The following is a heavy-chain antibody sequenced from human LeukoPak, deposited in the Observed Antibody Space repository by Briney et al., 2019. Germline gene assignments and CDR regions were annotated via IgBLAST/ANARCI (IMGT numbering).Heavy chain of an antibody. CDR3: ARGPRQWLDYYYYCGMDV. J-gene: IGHJ6*02. V-gene: IGHV3-33*01. Sequence: GGSLRLSCAASGFTFSSYGMHWVRQAPGKGLEWVAVIWYDGSNKYYADSVKGRFTISRDNSKNTLYLQMNSLRAEDTAVYYCARGPRQWLDYYYYCGMDVWGQGTTVTVSS. CDR2: IWYDGSNK. CDR1: GFTFSSYG. D-gene: IGHD6-19*01.